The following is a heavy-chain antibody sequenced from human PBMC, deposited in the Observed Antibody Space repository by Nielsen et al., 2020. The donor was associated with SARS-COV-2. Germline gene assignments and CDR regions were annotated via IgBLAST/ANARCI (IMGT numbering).Heavy chain of an antibody. CDR1: GFTFSSLW. CDR3: ARDWSRAFDV. Sequence: GGSLRLSCAASGFTFSSLWMSWVRQVPGKGREWVADIKPDGSEKVYVDSVKGRFTISRDNAKNSMSLQMNSLRVEDTAVYYCARDWSRAFDVWGQGTMVTVSS. J-gene: IGHJ3*01. V-gene: IGHV3-7*01. CDR2: IKPDGSEK.